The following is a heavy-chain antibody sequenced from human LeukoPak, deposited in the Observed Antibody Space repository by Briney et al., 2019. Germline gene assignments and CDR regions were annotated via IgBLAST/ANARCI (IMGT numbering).Heavy chain of an antibody. CDR2: ISSSSSYI. CDR1: GGSISSYY. Sequence: ETLSLTCTVSGGSISSYYWSWIRQPPGKGLEWVSSISSSSSYIYYADSVKGRFTISRDNAKNSLYLQMNSLRAEDTAVYYCARMRLRHAFDIWGQGTMVTVSS. D-gene: IGHD4-17*01. J-gene: IGHJ3*02. CDR3: ARMRLRHAFDI. V-gene: IGHV3-21*01.